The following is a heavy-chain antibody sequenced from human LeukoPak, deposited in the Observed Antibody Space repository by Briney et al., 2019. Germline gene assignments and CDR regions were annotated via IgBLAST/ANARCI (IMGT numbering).Heavy chain of an antibody. CDR2: ISSSSSYI. D-gene: IGHD2-15*01. CDR1: GFTFSSYS. V-gene: IGHV3-21*01. CDR3: ASLGYCSGGSCYVGNWFDP. J-gene: IGHJ5*02. Sequence: GGSLRLSCGASGFTFSSYSMNWVRQAPGKGLEWVSSISSSSSYIYYADSVKGRFTISRDNAKNSLYLQMNSLRAEDTAVYYCASLGYCSGGSCYVGNWFDPWGQGTLVTVSS.